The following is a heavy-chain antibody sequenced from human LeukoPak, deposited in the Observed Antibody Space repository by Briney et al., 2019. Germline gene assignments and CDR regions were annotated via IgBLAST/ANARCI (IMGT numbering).Heavy chain of an antibody. CDR3: ARDLAYCGGDCYSLDY. CDR1: GFSFSNYA. Sequence: GGSLRLSCAASGFSFSNYAMNWVRQAPGKGLEWVSAITGSGGATYYADSVKGRLTISRDNSKNTLYLQMNSLRAEDTAVYYCARDLAYCGGDCYSLDYWGQGTLVTVSS. D-gene: IGHD2-21*01. V-gene: IGHV3-23*01. CDR2: ITGSGGAT. J-gene: IGHJ4*02.